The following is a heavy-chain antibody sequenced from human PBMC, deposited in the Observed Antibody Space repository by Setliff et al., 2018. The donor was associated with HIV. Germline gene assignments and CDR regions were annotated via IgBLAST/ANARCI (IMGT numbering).Heavy chain of an antibody. V-gene: IGHV3-11*06. CDR1: GFNFGDYY. Sequence: PGGSLRLSCAASGFNFGDYYMTWIRQAPGKGLEWVAYISKTSTYTNYADSVKGRFAISRDNAKDLLYLQMTSLSAEDTAVYYCARAMVRGVSDYYYYGMDVWGQGTTVTVSS. J-gene: IGHJ6*02. D-gene: IGHD3-10*01. CDR3: ARAMVRGVSDYYYYGMDV. CDR2: ISKTSTYT.